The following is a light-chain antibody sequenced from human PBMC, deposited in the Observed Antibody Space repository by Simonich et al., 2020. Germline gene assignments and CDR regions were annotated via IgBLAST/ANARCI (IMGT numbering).Light chain of an antibody. CDR2: EGA. CDR3: MQSIQLPIT. Sequence: DIVMTQTPLSLSVTPGQPASISCKSSQSLLHRDGKTYLYWYLQKPGQSPQLLIYEGANRFSGVPDRFSGSGSGTDFTLKISRVEAEDVGVYYCMQSIQLPITFGQGTRLESK. V-gene: IGKV2D-29*02. J-gene: IGKJ5*01. CDR1: QSLLHRDGKTY.